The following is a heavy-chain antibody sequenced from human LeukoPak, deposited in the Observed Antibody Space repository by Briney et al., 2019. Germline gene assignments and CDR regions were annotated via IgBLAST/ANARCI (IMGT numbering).Heavy chain of an antibody. D-gene: IGHD4-23*01. V-gene: IGHV1-3*04. CDR2: VNTGNGDT. CDR3: AKDRGNSDDF. CDR1: GYTFTSYP. Sequence: PGASVKVSCKASGYTFTSYPMHWVRQAPGQRLEWMGWVNTGNGDTKYSQKFQDRVTITRDTSASTAYMELSSLRSEDTAVYYCAKDRGNSDDFWGQGTLVTVSS. J-gene: IGHJ4*02.